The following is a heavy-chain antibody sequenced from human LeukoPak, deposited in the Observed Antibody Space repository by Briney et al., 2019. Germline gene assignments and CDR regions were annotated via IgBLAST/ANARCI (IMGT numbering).Heavy chain of an antibody. V-gene: IGHV3-23*01. D-gene: IGHD2-2*01. CDR1: GFTFSSYA. CDR2: ISGSGGST. J-gene: IGHJ3*02. Sequence: GGSLRLSCAASGFTFSSYAMSWVRQAPGKGLEWVSAISGSGGSTYYADSVKGRFTISRDNAKNSLYLQMNSLRAEDTAVYYCARDLEDIVVVPAAPTGAFDIWGQGTMVTVSS. CDR3: ARDLEDIVVVPAAPTGAFDI.